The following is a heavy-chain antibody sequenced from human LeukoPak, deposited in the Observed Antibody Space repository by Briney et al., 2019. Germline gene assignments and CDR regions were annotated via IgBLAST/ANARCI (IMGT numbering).Heavy chain of an antibody. D-gene: IGHD3-22*01. CDR3: ARARITMIVVVYYFDY. J-gene: IGHJ4*02. CDR2: IKQDGSEK. Sequence: GGSLTLSCAASGFPFSNYWMSWVRQAPGKGLEWVANIKQDGSEKYYVDSVKGRFTISRDNAKNSLYLQMNSLRAEDTAVYYWARARITMIVVVYYFDYWGQGTLVTVSS. V-gene: IGHV3-7*01. CDR1: GFPFSNYW.